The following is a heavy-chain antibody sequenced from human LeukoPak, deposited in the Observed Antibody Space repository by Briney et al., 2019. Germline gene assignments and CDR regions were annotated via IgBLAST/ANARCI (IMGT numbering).Heavy chain of an antibody. CDR2: ISWNSGSI. D-gene: IGHD3-16*01. V-gene: IGHV3-9*01. Sequence: GGSLRRSCAVSGFTFDDYAMHWVRQAPGKGLEWVSGISWNSGSIGYADSVKGRFTISRDNAKNSLYLQMNSLRAEDTALYYCAEDWGFDGFYYMDVWGKGTTVTVSS. CDR1: GFTFDDYA. CDR3: AEDWGFDGFYYMDV. J-gene: IGHJ6*03.